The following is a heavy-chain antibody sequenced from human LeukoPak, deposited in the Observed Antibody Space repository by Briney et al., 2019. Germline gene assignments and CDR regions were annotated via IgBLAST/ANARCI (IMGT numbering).Heavy chain of an antibody. CDR2: ISSSGSTI. CDR1: GFTFSSYE. D-gene: IGHD3-16*01. CDR3: ARDRARGDAFDI. V-gene: IGHV3-48*03. J-gene: IGHJ3*02. Sequence: GGSLRLSCAASGFTFSSYEMNWVRQAPGKGLEWVSYISSSGSTIYYADSVKGRFTISRDNAKNSLYLQMNSLRAEDTAVYYCARDRARGDAFDIWGQGTMVTVSS.